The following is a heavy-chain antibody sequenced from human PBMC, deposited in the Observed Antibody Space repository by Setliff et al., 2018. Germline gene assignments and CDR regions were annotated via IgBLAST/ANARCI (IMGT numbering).Heavy chain of an antibody. V-gene: IGHV3-23*01. CDR3: AKDRVPDNIWDFDS. CDR1: GYTFSTYS. CDR2: ILGGGGNGGRGT. J-gene: IGHJ5*01. Sequence: GSLRLSCVGSGYTFSTYSMVWVRQAPGKGLQWVSGILGGGGNGGRGTIYADSVRGRFIISRDNSKNTLYLHMNSLRAEDTALYYCAKDRVPDNIWDFDSWGPGTLVTVSS. D-gene: IGHD1-26*01.